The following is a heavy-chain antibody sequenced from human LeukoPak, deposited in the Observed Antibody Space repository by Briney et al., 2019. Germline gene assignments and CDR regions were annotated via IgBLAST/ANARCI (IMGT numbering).Heavy chain of an antibody. J-gene: IGHJ4*02. CDR2: IKWDGGRT. V-gene: IGHV3-20*04. Sequence: GGSLRLSCAASGFTFDDHGMSWVRQAPGKGLEWVSGIKWDGGRTGYADSVKGRFTISRDNAKNSLYLQMNSLRPEDTALYYCAKGPSGYSSTWFDYWGQGTLVTVSS. CDR3: AKGPSGYSSTWFDY. CDR1: GFTFDDHG. D-gene: IGHD6-13*01.